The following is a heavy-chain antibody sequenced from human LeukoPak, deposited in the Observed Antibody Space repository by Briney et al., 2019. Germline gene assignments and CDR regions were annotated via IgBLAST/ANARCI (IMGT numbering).Heavy chain of an antibody. J-gene: IGHJ4*02. CDR1: GFTVSSNY. D-gene: IGHD5-12*01. CDR3: ARAHSGYDLLDY. Sequence: GGSLRLSCAASGFTVSSNYMSWVRQAPGKGLEWVSVIYSGGSTYYADSVKGRFTISRDNSKNTLYLQMNSLRAEDTAVYYCARAHSGYDLLDYWGQGTLVTVSS. CDR2: IYSGGST. V-gene: IGHV3-53*01.